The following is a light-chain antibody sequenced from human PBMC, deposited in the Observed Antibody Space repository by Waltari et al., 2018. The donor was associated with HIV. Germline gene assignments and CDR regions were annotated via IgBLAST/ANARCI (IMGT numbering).Light chain of an antibody. CDR1: SSNLGSNT. J-gene: IGLJ2*01. CDR3: AAWDGSLNGRVV. CDR2: SNN. Sequence: QSVLTQPPSASGTPGQRVTISCSGRSSNLGSNTVHWYQQLPGTAPKLLIYSNNQRPSGVPDRFSGSKSGTSASLAISGLQSEDEADYYCAAWDGSLNGRVVFGGGTKLTVL. V-gene: IGLV1-44*01.